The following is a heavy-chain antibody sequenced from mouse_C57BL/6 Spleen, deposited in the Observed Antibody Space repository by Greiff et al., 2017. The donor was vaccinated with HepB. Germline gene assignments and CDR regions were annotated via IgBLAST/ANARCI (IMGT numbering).Heavy chain of an antibody. CDR3: ERKSTTVAGVYYYAMDY. D-gene: IGHD1-1*01. V-gene: IGHV1-69*01. CDR2: IDPSDSYT. Sequence: VQLQQSGAELVMPGASVKLSCKASGYTFTSYWMHWVKQRPGQGLEWIGEIDPSDSYTNYNQKFKGKSTLSVDKSSSTAYMQLSSLTSEDSAVYYCERKSTTVAGVYYYAMDYWGQGTSVTVSS. J-gene: IGHJ4*01. CDR1: GYTFTSYW.